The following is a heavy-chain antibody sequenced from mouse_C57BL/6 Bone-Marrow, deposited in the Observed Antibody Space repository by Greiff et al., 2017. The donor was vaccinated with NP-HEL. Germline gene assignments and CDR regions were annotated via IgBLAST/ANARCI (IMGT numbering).Heavy chain of an antibody. CDR3: ARRDSSGYNYFDY. CDR1: GYTFTSYG. CDR2: IYPRSGNT. D-gene: IGHD3-2*02. Sequence: LVESGAELARPGASVKLSCKASGYTFTSYGISWVKQRTGQGLEWIGEIYPRSGNTYYNEKFKGKATLTADKSSSTAYMELRSLTSEDSAVYFCARRDSSGYNYFDYWGQGTTLTVSS. V-gene: IGHV1-81*01. J-gene: IGHJ2*01.